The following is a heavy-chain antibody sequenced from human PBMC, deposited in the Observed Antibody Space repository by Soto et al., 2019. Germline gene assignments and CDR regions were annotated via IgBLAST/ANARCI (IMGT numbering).Heavy chain of an antibody. J-gene: IGHJ4*02. CDR3: ARSVAVPGAHIDY. D-gene: IGHD6-19*01. CDR1: GGSISGSY. CDR2: VYYTGST. V-gene: IGHV4-59*01. Sequence: PSETMSLTCSASGGSISGSYWSGIRQTPGKGLEWLGYVYYTGSTNYSPSLRSRVSISVDTSKNEFSLRLSSVTAADTAVYFCARSVAVPGAHIDYWGQGTQVTVSS.